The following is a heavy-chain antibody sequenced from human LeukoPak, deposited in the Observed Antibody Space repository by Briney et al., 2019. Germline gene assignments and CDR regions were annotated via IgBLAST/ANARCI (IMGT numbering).Heavy chain of an antibody. V-gene: IGHV3-21*01. J-gene: IGHJ4*02. CDR3: ARDFRGYSYGSPYFDY. CDR1: GFTFSSYS. D-gene: IGHD5-18*01. CDR2: ISSSSSYI. Sequence: GGSLRLSCAASGFTFSSYSMNWVRQAPGKGLEWVSSISSSSSYIYYADSVKGRFTISRDNAKNSLYLQMNSLRAEDTAVYYCARDFRGYSYGSPYFDYWGQGPLVTVSS.